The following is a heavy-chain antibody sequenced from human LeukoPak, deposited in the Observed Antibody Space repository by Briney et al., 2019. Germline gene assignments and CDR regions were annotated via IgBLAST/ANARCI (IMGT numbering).Heavy chain of an antibody. CDR2: IYRSGST. Sequence: NPSQTLSLTCAVSGGSITSGSYAWSWIRQPPGKGLEWIGYIYRSGSTSYNPSLKSRLSITIDKPKNQFSLNLRSVTAADTAFYYCARGGGFYGSGTTHFDYWGQGTLATVSS. J-gene: IGHJ4*02. CDR3: ARGGGFYGSGTTHFDY. D-gene: IGHD3-10*01. CDR1: GGSITSGSYA. V-gene: IGHV4-30-2*01.